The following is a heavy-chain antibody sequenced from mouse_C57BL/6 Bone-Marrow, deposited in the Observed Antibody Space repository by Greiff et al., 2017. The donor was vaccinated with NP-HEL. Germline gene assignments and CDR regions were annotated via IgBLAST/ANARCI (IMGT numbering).Heavy chain of an antibody. Sequence: LQQPGAELVMPGASVKLSCKASGYTFTSYWMHWVKQRPGQGLEWIGEIDPSDSYTNYNQKFKGKSTLTVDKSSSTAYMQLSSLTSEDSAVYYCARSDGYPFAYWGQGTLVTVSA. D-gene: IGHD2-3*01. V-gene: IGHV1-69*01. J-gene: IGHJ3*01. CDR1: GYTFTSYW. CDR3: ARSDGYPFAY. CDR2: IDPSDSYT.